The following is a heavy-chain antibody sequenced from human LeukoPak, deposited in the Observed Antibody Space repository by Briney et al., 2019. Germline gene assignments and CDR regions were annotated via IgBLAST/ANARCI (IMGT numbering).Heavy chain of an antibody. CDR1: RFTFSNYG. J-gene: IGHJ3*02. D-gene: IGHD1-26*01. V-gene: IGHV3-48*01. CDR3: AREVGTPQAFDI. Sequence: GGSLRLSCAASRFTFSNYGVNWVRQAPGKGLEWVSYINSRSSTIYYADSVRGRFTISRDNAKNSLYLQMNSLKAEDTAMYYCAREVGTPQAFDIWGQGTMVTVSS. CDR2: INSRSSTI.